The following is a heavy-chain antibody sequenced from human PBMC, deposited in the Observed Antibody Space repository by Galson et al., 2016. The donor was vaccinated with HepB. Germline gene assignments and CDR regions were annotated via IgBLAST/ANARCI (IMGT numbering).Heavy chain of an antibody. V-gene: IGHV3-49*04. CDR1: GLTFGDYA. J-gene: IGHJ4*02. Sequence: SLRLSCAGSGLTFGDYAMSWVREAPGKGLEWVGFIRSKAYGGTTEYAAPVKGRVTVSRDDSKSLAYLQIDSLKTEDTAVYYCTRISSSWAIYYFDYWGQGTLVTVSS. D-gene: IGHD6-13*01. CDR3: TRISSSWAIYYFDY. CDR2: IRSKAYGGTT.